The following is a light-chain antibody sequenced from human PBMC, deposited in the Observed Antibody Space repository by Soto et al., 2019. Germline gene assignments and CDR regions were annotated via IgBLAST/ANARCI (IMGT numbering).Light chain of an antibody. J-gene: IGLJ2*01. CDR3: AAWDDSLNGPL. CDR1: SSNIASNT. CDR2: NNN. Sequence: QSVLTQPPSASGTPGQRVTISCSGSSSNIASNTVNWYQPLPGTAPKLLIYNNNHRPSVVLDRFSGSKSGTSASLAISGLQSEDEADYYCAAWDDSLNGPLFGGGTKLTVL. V-gene: IGLV1-44*01.